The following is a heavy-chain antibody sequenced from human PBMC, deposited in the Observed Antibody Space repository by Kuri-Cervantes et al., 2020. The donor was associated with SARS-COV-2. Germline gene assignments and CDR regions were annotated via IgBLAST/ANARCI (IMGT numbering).Heavy chain of an antibody. CDR2: INHSGNT. CDR1: GGSFSGYY. D-gene: IGHD2-2*02. CDR3: AREGRNYCSSTNCYRVGRLRLDY. J-gene: IGHJ4*02. Sequence: SQTLSLTCAVYGGSFSGYYWSWIRQPPGKGLEWIGEINHSGNTKYNPPLKSRVTISVDTSKNQFFLRLSSVTAADTAIYYCAREGRNYCSSTNCYRVGRLRLDYWGQGSLVTVSS. V-gene: IGHV4-34*01.